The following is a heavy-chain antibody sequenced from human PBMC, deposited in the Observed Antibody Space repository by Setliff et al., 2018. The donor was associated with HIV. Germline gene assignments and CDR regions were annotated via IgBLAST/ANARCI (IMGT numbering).Heavy chain of an antibody. D-gene: IGHD6-13*01. V-gene: IGHV1-8*01. CDR2: MNPNSGNT. J-gene: IGHJ4*02. Sequence: RASVKVSCKASGYTFTSYDINWVRQATGQGLEWMGWMNPNSGNTGYAQKFQGRVTMTRNTSISTAYMELSSLRSEDTAVYYCAHSSSWDGDYFDYWGQGTLVTVSS. CDR3: AHSSSWDGDYFDY. CDR1: GYTFTSYD.